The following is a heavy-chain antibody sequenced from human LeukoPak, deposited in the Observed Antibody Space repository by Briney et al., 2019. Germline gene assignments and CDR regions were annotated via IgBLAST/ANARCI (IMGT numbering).Heavy chain of an antibody. CDR3: AKDLLYYYGSGKVYYFDY. CDR1: GFTFSSYA. D-gene: IGHD3-10*01. V-gene: IGHV3-23*01. Sequence: GGSLRLSCAASGFTFSSYAMSWVRQAPGKGLEWVSAISGSGGSTYYADSVKGRFTISRDNSKNTLYLQMNSLRAEDTAVYYCAKDLLYYYGSGKVYYFDYWGQGTLVTVSS. J-gene: IGHJ4*02. CDR2: ISGSGGST.